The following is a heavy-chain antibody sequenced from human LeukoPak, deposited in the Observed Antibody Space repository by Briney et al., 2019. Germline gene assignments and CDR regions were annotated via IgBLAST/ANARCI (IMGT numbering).Heavy chain of an antibody. D-gene: IGHD5-24*01. CDR3: ARVLARWLQFPRY. V-gene: IGHV1-18*01. CDR2: ISAYNGNT. Sequence: ASVKVSCKASGYTFTSYGISWVRQAPGQGLEWMGWISAYNGNTNYAQKFQGRVTMTRNTSISTAYMELSSLRSEDTAVYYCARVLARWLQFPRYWGQGTLVTVSS. CDR1: GYTFTSYG. J-gene: IGHJ4*02.